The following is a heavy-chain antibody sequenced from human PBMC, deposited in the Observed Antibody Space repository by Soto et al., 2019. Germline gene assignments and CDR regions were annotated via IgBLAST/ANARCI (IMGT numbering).Heavy chain of an antibody. J-gene: IGHJ5*02. CDR2: IYHSGST. CDR1: GGSISSGGYS. V-gene: IGHV4-30-2*01. D-gene: IGHD4-17*01. Sequence: ASETLSLTCAVSGGSISSGGYSWSWIRQPPGKGLEWIGYIYHSGSTYYNPSLKSRVTISVDRSKNQFSLKLSSVTAADTAVYYCARPVYGDYEGWFDPWGQGTPVTVSS. CDR3: ARPVYGDYEGWFDP.